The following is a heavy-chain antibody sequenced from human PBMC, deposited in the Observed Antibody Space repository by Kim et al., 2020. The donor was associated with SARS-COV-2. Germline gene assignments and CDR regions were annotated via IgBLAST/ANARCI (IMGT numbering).Heavy chain of an antibody. CDR3: ARGDSGSWGF. Sequence: GGSLRLSCAASGFTFRSYWMGWVRQAPGKVLEWVAIIKEDGSEKNYVDSVKGRFTISRDNARNSLYLQMSSLRVEDTAVYYCARGDSGSWGFWGQGTLVT. D-gene: IGHD6-13*01. CDR2: IKEDGSEK. V-gene: IGHV3-7*03. CDR1: GFTFRSYW. J-gene: IGHJ4*02.